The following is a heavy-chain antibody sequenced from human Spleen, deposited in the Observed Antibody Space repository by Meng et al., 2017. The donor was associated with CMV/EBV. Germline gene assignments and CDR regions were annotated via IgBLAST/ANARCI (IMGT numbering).Heavy chain of an antibody. D-gene: IGHD3-9*01. CDR1: GGSISSGDYY. V-gene: IGHV4-30-4*08. CDR3: DTSYDILTGNDY. J-gene: IGHJ4*02. CDR2: IHFSGSD. Sequence: VQLPESGLGLVKPSQPLSRTCKVSGGSISSGDYYWIWMRQPPGKGLEWIGYIHFSGSDYYNPSLKSRVTISVDTSKNQFSLKVRSVTAADTAVYYCDTSYDILTGNDYWGQGTLVTVSS.